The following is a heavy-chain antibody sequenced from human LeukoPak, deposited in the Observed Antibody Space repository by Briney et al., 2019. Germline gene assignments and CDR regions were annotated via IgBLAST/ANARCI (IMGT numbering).Heavy chain of an antibody. Sequence: GGSLRLSCAASGFTFSSYAMSWVRQAPGKGLEWVSAISGSGGSTYYADSVKGRFTISRDNSKNTLYLQMNSLRAEDTGVYYCAKDRGYYGTGSYPPPTDYWGQGTLVTVSS. CDR1: GFTFSSYA. D-gene: IGHD3-10*01. CDR2: ISGSGGST. J-gene: IGHJ4*02. CDR3: AKDRGYYGTGSYPPPTDY. V-gene: IGHV3-23*01.